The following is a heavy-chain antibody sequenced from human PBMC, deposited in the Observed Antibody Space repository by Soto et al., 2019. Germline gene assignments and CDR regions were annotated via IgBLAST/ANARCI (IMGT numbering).Heavy chain of an antibody. V-gene: IGHV3-23*01. CDR3: AREGGSIGGWFGRKFDS. CDR2: ISSGGTTT. Sequence: PGGSLRLSCTASGFSFGTHAMSWVRQAPGKGLEWVSSISSGGTTTFYAASVEGRFTISRDKSKNTLYLQMNSLRADDTAVYYCAREGGSIGGWFGRKFDSWGQGTQVTVSS. D-gene: IGHD6-19*01. J-gene: IGHJ4*02. CDR1: GFSFGTHA.